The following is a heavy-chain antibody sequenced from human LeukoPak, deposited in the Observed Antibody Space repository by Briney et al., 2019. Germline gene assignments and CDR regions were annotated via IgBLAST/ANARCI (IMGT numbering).Heavy chain of an antibody. Sequence: SETLSLTCTVSGGSISSYYWSWIRQPPGKGLEWIGYIYYNGSTYYNPSLKSRVTVSVDTSKNQFSLKLSSVTAADTAVYYCARTSLGGAWFDPWGQGTLVTVSS. J-gene: IGHJ5*02. V-gene: IGHV4-59*08. D-gene: IGHD3-10*01. CDR3: ARTSLGGAWFDP. CDR1: GGSISSYY. CDR2: IYYNGST.